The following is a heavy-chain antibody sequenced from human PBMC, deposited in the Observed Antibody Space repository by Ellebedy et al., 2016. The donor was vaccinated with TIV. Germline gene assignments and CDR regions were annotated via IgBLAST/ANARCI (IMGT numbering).Heavy chain of an antibody. J-gene: IGHJ4*02. CDR1: GFTFSNYW. CDR3: ARDQWLGRAYYFDS. V-gene: IGHV3-7*01. Sequence: GESLKISCGTSGFTFSNYWMTWVRQAPGKGLEWVANIKQDGSEKYYVDSVKGRFSISRDNTKNSLYLQMNSLTDEDTAAYYCARDQWLGRAYYFDSWGQGTLVTVSS. D-gene: IGHD6-19*01. CDR2: IKQDGSEK.